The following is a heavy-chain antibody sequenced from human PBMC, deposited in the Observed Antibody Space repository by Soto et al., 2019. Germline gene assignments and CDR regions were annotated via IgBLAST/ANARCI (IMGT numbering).Heavy chain of an antibody. V-gene: IGHV4-59*01. CDR3: ARDWDSSGLFDP. D-gene: IGHD3-10*01. CDR1: GASITTYY. CDR2: ISYSGST. Sequence: PSDTLSLTCSVSGASITTYYWIWIRQPPGKGLEWIGSISYSGSTKYNPSLESRVMISLDTSKNQFSLRLISVTAADTALYYCARDWDSSGLFDPWGQGALVTVSS. J-gene: IGHJ5*02.